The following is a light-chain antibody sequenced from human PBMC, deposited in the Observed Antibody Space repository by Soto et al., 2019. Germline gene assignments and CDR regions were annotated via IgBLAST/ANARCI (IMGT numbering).Light chain of an antibody. CDR1: QSISSW. V-gene: IGKV1-5*03. CDR3: QQYNSYSGT. J-gene: IGKJ1*01. Sequence: DIQMTQSPSTLSASVGDRVTITCRASQSISSWLAWYQQKPGKAPKLLIYKASSLEGGGPSRFSGSGSGTEFTLTISSLQPDDFATYYCQQYNSYSGTFGQGTKVEIK. CDR2: KAS.